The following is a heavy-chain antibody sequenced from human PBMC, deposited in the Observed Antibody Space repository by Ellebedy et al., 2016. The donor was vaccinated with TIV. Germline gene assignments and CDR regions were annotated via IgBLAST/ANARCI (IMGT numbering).Heavy chain of an antibody. D-gene: IGHD3-16*01. CDR3: ARDGLRLGDSSADDY. CDR2: INHRGST. Sequence: SETLSLXCAVYGGSFSHYYWSWIRQPPGKGLEWIGEINHRGSTNYNPSLKSRVTISVDTSKNQFSLKLNSVTAADTAVYYCARDGLRLGDSSADDYWGQGTLVTVSS. J-gene: IGHJ4*02. CDR1: GGSFSHYY. V-gene: IGHV4-34*01.